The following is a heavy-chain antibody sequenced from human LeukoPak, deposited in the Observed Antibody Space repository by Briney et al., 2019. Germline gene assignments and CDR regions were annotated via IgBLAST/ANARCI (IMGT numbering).Heavy chain of an antibody. CDR3: ARDIAAAGTLDY. J-gene: IGHJ4*02. D-gene: IGHD6-13*01. CDR2: ISGSGGST. V-gene: IGHV3-23*01. CDR1: GFTFSSYA. Sequence: GGSLRLSCAASGFTFSSYAMSWVRQAPGKGLEWVSAISGSGGSTYYADSVKGRFTISRDNSKNTLYLQMNSLRAEDTAVYYCARDIAAAGTLDYWGQGTLVTVSS.